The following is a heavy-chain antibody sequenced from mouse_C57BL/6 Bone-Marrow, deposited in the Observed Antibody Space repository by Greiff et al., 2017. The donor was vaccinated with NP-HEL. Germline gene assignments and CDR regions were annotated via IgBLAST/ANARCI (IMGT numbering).Heavy chain of an antibody. V-gene: IGHV1-7*01. CDR2: INPSSGYT. CDR3: EHTGYFDY. J-gene: IGHJ2*01. CDR1: GYTFTSDW. Sequence: QVQLQLSGAELAKPGASVKLSCKASGYTFTSDWMHWVKQGPGQGLEWIGYINPSSGYTKYNQKFKDKATLTADKSFSTAYMQLSSLTYKDSAVYYCEHTGYFDYWRQGTTLTVSS. D-gene: IGHD4-1*01.